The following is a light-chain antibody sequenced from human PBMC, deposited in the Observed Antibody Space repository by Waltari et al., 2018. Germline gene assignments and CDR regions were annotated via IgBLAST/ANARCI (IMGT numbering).Light chain of an antibody. CDR3: DSRDSSVNHEV. CDR1: SLRRYH. Sequence: SSELTQDPVVSVALGQTVRITCQGDSLRRYHASWYQQKPGQAPVLVIYGQNNRPSAIAHRFSGSTSGNTASLTITGSQAEDEADYYCDSRDSSVNHEVFGGGTKLTVL. CDR2: GQN. V-gene: IGLV3-19*01. J-gene: IGLJ2*01.